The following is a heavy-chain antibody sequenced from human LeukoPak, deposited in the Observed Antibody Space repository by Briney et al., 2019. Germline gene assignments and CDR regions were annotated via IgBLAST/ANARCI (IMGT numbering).Heavy chain of an antibody. CDR3: ARGHAQDSSGFDY. CDR2: IYSGGST. D-gene: IGHD6-19*01. CDR1: GFTVSSNY. J-gene: IGHJ4*02. Sequence: GGSLRLSCAASGFTVSSNYMSWVRQAPGKRLEWVSVIYSGGSTYYADSVKGRFTISRDNSKNTLYLQMNSLRAEDTAVYYCARGHAQDSSGFDYWGQGTLVTVSS. V-gene: IGHV3-53*01.